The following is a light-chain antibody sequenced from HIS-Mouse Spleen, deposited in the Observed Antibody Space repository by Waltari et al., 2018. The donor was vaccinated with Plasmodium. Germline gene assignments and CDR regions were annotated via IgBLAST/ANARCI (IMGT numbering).Light chain of an antibody. J-gene: IGKJ1*01. CDR2: AAS. CDR1: QSISSY. Sequence: DLQMTQSPSSLSASVGDRVNNTCRASQSISSYLNWYQQKPGKAPKLLIYAASSLQSGVPSRVSGSGSETDFTLTISNLQPEDFATGYCQQNSDTWTFGQGTKVEIK. V-gene: IGKV1-39*01. CDR3: QQNSDTWT.